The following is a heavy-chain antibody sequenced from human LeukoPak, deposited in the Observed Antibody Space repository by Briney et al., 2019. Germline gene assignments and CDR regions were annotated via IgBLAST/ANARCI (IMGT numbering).Heavy chain of an antibody. CDR3: AKPHLEYYYDSSGYSY. J-gene: IGHJ4*02. Sequence: GGSLRLSCAASGFTFSSYAMSWVRQAPGKGLEWVSAISGSGGSTYYADSVKGRFTISRDNSKNTLYLQMNSLRAEDTAVYYCAKPHLEYYYDSSGYSYWGQGTLVTVSS. D-gene: IGHD3-22*01. V-gene: IGHV3-23*01. CDR1: GFTFSSYA. CDR2: ISGSGGST.